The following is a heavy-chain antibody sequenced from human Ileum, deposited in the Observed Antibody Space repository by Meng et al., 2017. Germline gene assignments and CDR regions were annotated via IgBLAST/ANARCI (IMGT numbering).Heavy chain of an antibody. Sequence: QVQLQESGPGLVKPSQTLSLTCTVSGGSISSGDYYWSWIRQPPGKGLEWIGYIYYSGSTYYNPSLKSRVTISVDTSKNQFSLKLSSVTAADTAIYYCVSERRRSYFFDYWGQGTLVTVPS. CDR1: GGSISSGDYY. CDR3: VSERRRSYFFDY. CDR2: IYYSGST. J-gene: IGHJ4*02. V-gene: IGHV4-30-4*01.